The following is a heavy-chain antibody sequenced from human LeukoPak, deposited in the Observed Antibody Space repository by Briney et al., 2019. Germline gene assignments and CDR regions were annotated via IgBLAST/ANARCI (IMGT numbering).Heavy chain of an antibody. J-gene: IGHJ5*02. CDR2: IFNGGSS. D-gene: IGHD2-2*01. Sequence: SETLSLTCSVSGGSMRSGNYHWTWIRQPAGKGLEWIGRIFNGGSSNDVGSTNYNPSLKSRATISQDTSKNHFSLKLSSVTAADTAVYYCARQYCSSTSCPFDPWGQGTLVTVSS. CDR3: ARQYCSSTSCPFDP. CDR1: GGSMRSGNYH. V-gene: IGHV4-61*02.